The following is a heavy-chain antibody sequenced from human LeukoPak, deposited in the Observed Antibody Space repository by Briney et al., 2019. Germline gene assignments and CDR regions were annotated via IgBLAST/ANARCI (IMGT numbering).Heavy chain of an antibody. D-gene: IGHD2-15*01. Sequence: GGSLRLSCAASGFTFSSYVMHWVRQAPGKGLEWVAIISYDGSNEYYADSVKGRFTISRDNAKNSLYLQMNSLRAEDTAVYYCARAPAAAGNAFDIWGQGTMVTVSS. CDR2: ISYDGSNE. CDR1: GFTFSSYV. J-gene: IGHJ3*02. CDR3: ARAPAAAGNAFDI. V-gene: IGHV3-30*04.